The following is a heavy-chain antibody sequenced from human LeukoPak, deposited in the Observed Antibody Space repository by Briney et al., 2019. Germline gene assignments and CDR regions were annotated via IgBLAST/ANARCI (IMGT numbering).Heavy chain of an antibody. CDR3: AKDNRDSGSYWSYDY. CDR1: GFTFSSYA. Sequence: GGFLRLSCAASGFTFSSYAMSWVRQAPGKGLEWVSAISGSGGSTYYADSVKGRFTISRDNSKNTLYLQMNSLRAEDTAVYYCAKDNRDSGSYWSYDYWGQGTLVTVSS. V-gene: IGHV3-23*01. D-gene: IGHD1-26*01. J-gene: IGHJ4*02. CDR2: ISGSGGST.